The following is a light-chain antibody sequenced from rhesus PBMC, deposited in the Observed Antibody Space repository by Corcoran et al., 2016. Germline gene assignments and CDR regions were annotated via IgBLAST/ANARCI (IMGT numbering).Light chain of an antibody. J-gene: IGKJ1*01. CDR1: QGISTY. V-gene: IGKV1-43*01. Sequence: DIQMTQSPSSLSASAGDRVTITCRASQGISTYLNWYQQKPGKAPKRLIYAASSLESGVPSRFSGSGDGTEFPLTISSLQPEDFATYCCLPYNKDPWTFGQGTKVEIK. CDR3: LPYNKDPWT. CDR2: AAS.